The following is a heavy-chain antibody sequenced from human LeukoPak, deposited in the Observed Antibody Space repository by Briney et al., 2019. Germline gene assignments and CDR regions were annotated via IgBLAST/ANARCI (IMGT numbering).Heavy chain of an antibody. Sequence: GRSLRLSCAASGFTFSSYGMHWVRQAPGKGLEWVAVIWYDGSNKYYADSVKGRFTISRDNSKNTLYLQMNSRRAEDTAVYYCARDRVGATDLPYYYMDVWGKGTTVTVSS. CDR3: ARDRVGATDLPYYYMDV. CDR2: IWYDGSNK. D-gene: IGHD1-26*01. V-gene: IGHV3-33*01. J-gene: IGHJ6*03. CDR1: GFTFSSYG.